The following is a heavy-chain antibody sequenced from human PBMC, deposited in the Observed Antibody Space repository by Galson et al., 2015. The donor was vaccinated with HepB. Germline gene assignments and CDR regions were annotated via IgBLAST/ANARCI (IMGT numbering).Heavy chain of an antibody. J-gene: IGHJ4*02. V-gene: IGHV4-39*01. D-gene: IGHD6-25*01. CDR2: IYYSGST. CDR1: GGSISSSSYY. CDR3: ARSYGAANFDY. Sequence: LSLTCTVSGGSISSSSYYWGWIRQPPGKGLEWIGSIYYSGSTYYNPSLKSRVTISVDTSKNQFSLKLSSVTAADTTVYYCARSYGAANFDYWGQGTLVTVSS.